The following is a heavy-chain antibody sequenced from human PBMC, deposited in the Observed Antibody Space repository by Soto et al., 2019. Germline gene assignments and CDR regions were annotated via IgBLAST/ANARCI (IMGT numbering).Heavy chain of an antibody. Sequence: GGSLRLSCAASGFTFSNYWMNWVRQAPGKGLEWVAAISHDGTNKNYGDSVKGRFTISRDNSKKTLYLQMNSLRPEDTALYYCAKDEYYYSRSGYYIFDSWGQGTLVTVSS. J-gene: IGHJ4*02. V-gene: IGHV3-30*18. CDR3: AKDEYYYSRSGYYIFDS. D-gene: IGHD3-22*01. CDR1: GFTFSNYW. CDR2: ISHDGTNK.